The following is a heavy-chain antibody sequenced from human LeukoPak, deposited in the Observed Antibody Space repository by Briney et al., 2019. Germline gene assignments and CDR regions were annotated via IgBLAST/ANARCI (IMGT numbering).Heavy chain of an antibody. Sequence: SETLSLTCTVSGGSISTYYWNWIRQPAGKGLEWIGRIYTSGSTNYNPSLKSRVTMSIDASKNQFSLKLTSMTAADTAVYYCARLRGNWFDPWGQGTQVTVSS. CDR1: GGSISTYY. J-gene: IGHJ5*02. V-gene: IGHV4-4*07. CDR3: ARLRGNWFDP. D-gene: IGHD4/OR15-4a*01. CDR2: IYTSGST.